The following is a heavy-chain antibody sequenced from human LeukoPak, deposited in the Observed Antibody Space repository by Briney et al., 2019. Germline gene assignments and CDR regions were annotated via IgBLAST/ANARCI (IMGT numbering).Heavy chain of an antibody. Sequence: GASVKVSCKASGGTFSSYAISWVRQAPGQGLEWMGGIIPIFGTANYAQKFQGRVTITADKSTSTAYMELSSLRSEDTAVYYCARDNPSYCGGDCYFPHWDYWGQGTLVTVSS. CDR3: ARDNPSYCGGDCYFPHWDY. CDR2: IIPIFGTA. V-gene: IGHV1-69*06. D-gene: IGHD2-21*02. CDR1: GGTFSSYA. J-gene: IGHJ4*02.